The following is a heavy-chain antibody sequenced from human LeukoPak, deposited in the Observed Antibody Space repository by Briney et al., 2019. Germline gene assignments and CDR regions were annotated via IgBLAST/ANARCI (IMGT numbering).Heavy chain of an antibody. D-gene: IGHD2-15*01. CDR2: ITGSGDTT. CDR1: RFTFSGYA. Sequence: GGSLRLSCAASRFTFSGYAMSWVRQAPGKGLEWVSTITGSGDTTYYADSVKGRFTISRDNSKNTLYLQMNSLRAEDTAVYYCAKARGYCSGGTCYSGFDYWGQGTLVTVSS. CDR3: AKARGYCSGGTCYSGFDY. V-gene: IGHV3-23*01. J-gene: IGHJ4*02.